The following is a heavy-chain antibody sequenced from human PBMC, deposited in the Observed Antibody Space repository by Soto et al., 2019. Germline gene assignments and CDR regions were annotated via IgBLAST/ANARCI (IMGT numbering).Heavy chain of an antibody. CDR1: GYTLTELS. J-gene: IGHJ4*02. Sequence: GASVKVSCKVSGYTLTELSMHWVRQAPGKGLEWMGGFDPEDGETIYAQKFQGRVTMTEDTSTDTAYMELSSLRSEDTAVYYCATTGRSVLWVPFDYWGQGALVTVSS. CDR3: ATTGRSVLWVPFDY. V-gene: IGHV1-24*01. D-gene: IGHD3-10*01. CDR2: FDPEDGET.